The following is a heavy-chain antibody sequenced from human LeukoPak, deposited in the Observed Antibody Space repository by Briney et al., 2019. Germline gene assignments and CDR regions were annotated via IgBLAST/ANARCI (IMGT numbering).Heavy chain of an antibody. V-gene: IGHV1-18*01. CDR2: ISAYNGNT. CDR3: ARDRAGIAAARSFDY. Sequence: ASVKVSCKASGYTFTSYGISWVRQAPGQGLEWMGWISAYNGNTNYAQKLQGRVTMTTDTSTSTAYMELRSLRSDDTAVYYCARDRAGIAAARSFDYWGQGTLVTVSS. J-gene: IGHJ4*02. CDR1: GYTFTSYG. D-gene: IGHD6-13*01.